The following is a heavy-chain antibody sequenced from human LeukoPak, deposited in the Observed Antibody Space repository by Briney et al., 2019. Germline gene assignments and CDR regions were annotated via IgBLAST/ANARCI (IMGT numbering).Heavy chain of an antibody. D-gene: IGHD5-18*01. CDR3: ATTRIQLWLPDY. CDR2: ISSSGSTI. CDR1: GFTFSSYE. J-gene: IGHJ4*02. V-gene: IGHV3-48*03. Sequence: PGGSLRLSCAASGFTFSSYEMNWVRQAPGKGLEWVSYISSSGSTIYYADSVKGRFTISRGSAKNSLYLQMNSLRAEDTAVYYCATTRIQLWLPDYWGQGTLVTVSS.